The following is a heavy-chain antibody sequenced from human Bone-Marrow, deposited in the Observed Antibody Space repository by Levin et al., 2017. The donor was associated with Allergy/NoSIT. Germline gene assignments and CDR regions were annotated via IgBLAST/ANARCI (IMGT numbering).Heavy chain of an antibody. D-gene: IGHD3-3*01. CDR3: ARGAREAVSYDYFDL. CDR2: LDPSDGDT. Sequence: ASVKVSCKVSGFTFTGYYIHWLRQAPGHSLEWLGRLDPSDGDTTYRYNFEGRVTMTRATSISTAYMEMSRLESDDTAMYYCARGAREAVSYDYFDLWGRGTLVAVSS. CDR1: GFTFTGYY. J-gene: IGHJ2*01. V-gene: IGHV1-2*06.